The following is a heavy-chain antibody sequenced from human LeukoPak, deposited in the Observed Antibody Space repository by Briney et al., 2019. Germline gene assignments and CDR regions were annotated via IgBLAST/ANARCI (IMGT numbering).Heavy chain of an antibody. J-gene: IGHJ4*02. CDR3: ARGLDCGSTSCYLDN. Sequence: GGSLRLSCAASGFTFTKYWMTWVRQAPGKGLEWVANIKQDGSEKFYVDSVKGRFTISRDNAKNSPDLQINSLGAEDTAVYYCARGLDCGSTSCYLDNWGQGTLVTVSS. CDR1: GFTFTKYW. CDR2: IKQDGSEK. D-gene: IGHD2-2*01. V-gene: IGHV3-7*01.